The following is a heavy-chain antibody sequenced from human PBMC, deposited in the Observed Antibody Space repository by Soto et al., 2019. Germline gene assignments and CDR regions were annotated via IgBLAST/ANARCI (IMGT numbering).Heavy chain of an antibody. Sequence: PSETLSLTCTVSGGSINSGAYYWSWIRQRPGKGLEWIGLIYYNGSPYYSPSPKSRVSLSADSSKSQFSLKLSSVTAADTAVYYCARGNYPNFGTDVWGQGTTVTVSS. CDR1: GGSINSGAYY. CDR2: IYYNGSP. V-gene: IGHV4-31*03. J-gene: IGHJ6*02. CDR3: ARGNYPNFGTDV. D-gene: IGHD3-10*01.